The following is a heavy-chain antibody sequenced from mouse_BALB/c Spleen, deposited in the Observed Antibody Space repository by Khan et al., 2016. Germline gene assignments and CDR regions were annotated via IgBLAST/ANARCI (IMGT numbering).Heavy chain of an antibody. J-gene: IGHJ3*01. V-gene: IGHV8-12*01. CDR3: AADDAFAY. D-gene: IGHD2-3*01. CDR2: IYWDDDK. CDR1: GFSLSTSGMG. Sequence: QVQLKESGPGILQPSQTLSLTCSFSGFSLSTSGMGVSWIRQPSGKGLEWLAHIYWDDDKRYNPSLKIRLPISKDTSSNQVFLKITSVDTADTATYYCAADDAFAYWGQGTLVTVSA.